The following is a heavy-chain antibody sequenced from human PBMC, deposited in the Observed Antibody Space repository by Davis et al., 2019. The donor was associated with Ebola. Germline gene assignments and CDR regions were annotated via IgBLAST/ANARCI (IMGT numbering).Heavy chain of an antibody. J-gene: IGHJ4*02. V-gene: IGHV3-48*04. CDR2: ISGSSSTI. D-gene: IGHD2-2*01. CDR3: AKDSGSSTNGGFFDY. Sequence: PGGSLRLSCAASGFTFSTYSMNWVRQAPGKGLEWVSYISGSSSTIYYADSVKGRFTISRDNAKNSLYLQMNSLRTEDTALYYCAKDSGSSTNGGFFDYWGQGTLVTVSS. CDR1: GFTFSTYS.